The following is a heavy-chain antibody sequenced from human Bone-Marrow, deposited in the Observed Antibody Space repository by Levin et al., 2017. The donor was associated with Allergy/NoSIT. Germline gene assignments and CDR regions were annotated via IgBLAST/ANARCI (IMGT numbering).Heavy chain of an antibody. CDR3: ASSLSIVGTTPMDY. D-gene: IGHD1-26*01. Sequence: TGGSLRLSCAASGFTFSRCGMHWVRQAPGKGLEWLALIWFDGNNENYADSVKGRFTISRDNSKNKLYLQMNSLRAEDTAVYYCASSLSIVGTTPMDYWGQGTLVTVSS. V-gene: IGHV3-33*01. CDR1: GFTFSRCG. CDR2: IWFDGNNE. J-gene: IGHJ4*02.